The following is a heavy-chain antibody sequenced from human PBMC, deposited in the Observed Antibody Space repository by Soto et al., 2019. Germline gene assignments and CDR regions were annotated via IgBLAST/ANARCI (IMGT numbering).Heavy chain of an antibody. CDR1: GGSISSNY. CDR3: ARYRRESVAGYTLDN. CDR2: VYNSGST. Sequence: SETLSLTCTVSGGSISSNYWTWIRQPPGKGLEWIGYVYNSGSTNYNPPLKSRVTISEDTSKSQFSLKVNSMTAADTAVYYCARYRRESVAGYTLDNWGQGILVTVSS. J-gene: IGHJ4*02. D-gene: IGHD6-13*01. V-gene: IGHV4-59*01.